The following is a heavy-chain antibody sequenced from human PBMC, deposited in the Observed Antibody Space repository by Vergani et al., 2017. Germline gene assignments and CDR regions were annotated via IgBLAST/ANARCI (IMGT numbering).Heavy chain of an antibody. CDR2: INPNSGST. CDR1: GYTFTGYY. CDR3: ARSEYSSLPDY. J-gene: IGHJ4*02. Sequence: QVQLVQSGAEVKKPGASVKVSCKASGYTFTGYYMHWVRQAPGQGLEWMGWINPNSGSTSYAQKFQGRVTMTRDTSTSTVYMELSSLRSEDTAVYYCARSEYSSLPDYWGQGTLVTVSS. V-gene: IGHV1-46*01. D-gene: IGHD6-6*01.